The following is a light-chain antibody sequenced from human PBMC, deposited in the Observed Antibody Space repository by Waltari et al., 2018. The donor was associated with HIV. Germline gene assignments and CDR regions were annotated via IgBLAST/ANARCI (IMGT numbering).Light chain of an antibody. V-gene: IGLV2-14*03. Sequence: QSALTQPASVSGSPGQSITISCSNDVGTFTYVSWYQQHPGKAPKVIIYDVNNRPSGVSNRCSGSKSGMTASLTISGLRIEDEADYYCSSYTGHSALFGGGTKLTVL. CDR3: SSYTGHSAL. J-gene: IGLJ2*01. CDR2: DVN. CDR1: NDVGTFTY.